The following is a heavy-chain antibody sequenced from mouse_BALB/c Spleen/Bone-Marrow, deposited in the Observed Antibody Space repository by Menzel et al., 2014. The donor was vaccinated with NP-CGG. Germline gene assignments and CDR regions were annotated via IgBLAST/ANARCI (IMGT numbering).Heavy chain of an antibody. Sequence: EVNVVESGGGLVKSGGSLKLSCAASGFSFSNYGMSWLRQTPEKRLEWGATISGDGRYTFYSDSVKGRFTISRDNAKNNLYLQLSSLRSEDTALYYCARHAYYDQTEVSFVCWGQGTLVTVSA. CDR1: GFSFSNYG. D-gene: IGHD2-4*01. CDR2: ISGDGRYT. J-gene: IGHJ3*01. V-gene: IGHV5-9-2*01. CDR3: ARHAYYDQTEVSFVC.